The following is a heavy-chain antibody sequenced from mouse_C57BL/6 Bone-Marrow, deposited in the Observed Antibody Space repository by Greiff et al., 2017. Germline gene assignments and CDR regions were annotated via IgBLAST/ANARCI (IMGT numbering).Heavy chain of an antibody. CDR2: IYPTSGRT. Sequence: QVQLQQPGAELVKPGASVKMSCKASGYTFTSYWLTWVKQRPGQGLVWIGDIYPTSGRTNYNEKFKSKAILTVDTSSNTAYMQLSILTSGDSAVFDCARAGPLRQSFDDWGRGTALAVSS. D-gene: IGHD3-2*01. J-gene: IGHJ2*01. CDR1: GYTFTSYW. CDR3: ARAGPLRQSFDD. V-gene: IGHV1-55*01.